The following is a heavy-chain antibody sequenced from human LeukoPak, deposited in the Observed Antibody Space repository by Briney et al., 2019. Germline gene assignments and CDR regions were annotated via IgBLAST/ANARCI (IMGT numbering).Heavy chain of an antibody. CDR3: AITGVVIKDFDY. CDR2: ISGSGGST. D-gene: IGHD3-22*01. J-gene: IGHJ4*02. CDR1: GFTFSSYA. V-gene: IGHV3-23*01. Sequence: PGGSLRLSCAASGFTFSSYAMSWVRQAPGKGLEWVSAISGSGGSTYYADSVKGRFTISRDNSKNTLYLQMNSLRAEDTAVYYCAITGVVIKDFDYWGQGTLVTVSS.